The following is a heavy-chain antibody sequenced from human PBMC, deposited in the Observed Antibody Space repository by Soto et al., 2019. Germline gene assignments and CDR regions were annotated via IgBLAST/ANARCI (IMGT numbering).Heavy chain of an antibody. CDR2: TSGSGDTT. CDR3: AKLVHGGYVSYFDS. D-gene: IGHD5-12*01. Sequence: GGSLRLSCEASGFTFTSYAMSWVRQAPGKGLEWVSATSGSGDTTYYADSVKGRFTISRDNSEKRLYLQMNSLRAEDTAVYYCAKLVHGGYVSYFDSWGPGTLVTVYS. CDR1: GFTFTSYA. V-gene: IGHV3-23*01. J-gene: IGHJ4*02.